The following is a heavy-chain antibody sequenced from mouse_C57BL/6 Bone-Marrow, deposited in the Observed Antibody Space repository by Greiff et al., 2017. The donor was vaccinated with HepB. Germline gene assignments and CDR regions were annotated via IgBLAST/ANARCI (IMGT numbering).Heavy chain of an antibody. Sequence: VNLVESGPGLVAPSQSLSITCTVSGFSLTSYGVHWVRQPPGKGLEWLVVIWSDGSTTYNSALKSRLSISKDNSKSQVFLKMNSLQTDDTAMYYCARQRWLLRDYAMDYWGQGTSVTVSS. CDR1: GFSLTSYG. D-gene: IGHD2-3*01. CDR3: ARQRWLLRDYAMDY. V-gene: IGHV2-6-1*01. J-gene: IGHJ4*01. CDR2: IWSDGST.